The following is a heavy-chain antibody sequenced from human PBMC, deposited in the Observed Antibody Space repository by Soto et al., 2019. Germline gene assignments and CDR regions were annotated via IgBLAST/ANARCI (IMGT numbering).Heavy chain of an antibody. D-gene: IGHD3-10*01. CDR2: IYSGGST. V-gene: IGHV3-53*04. CDR3: AREKGGVINN. CDR1: GFTVSSNY. J-gene: IGHJ4*02. Sequence: GGSLRLSCAASGFTVSSNYMGWVRQAPGKGLEWVSVIYSGGSTYYADSVKGRFTISRHNSKNTLYLQMNSLRAEDTAVYYCAREKGGVINNWGQGTLVTISS.